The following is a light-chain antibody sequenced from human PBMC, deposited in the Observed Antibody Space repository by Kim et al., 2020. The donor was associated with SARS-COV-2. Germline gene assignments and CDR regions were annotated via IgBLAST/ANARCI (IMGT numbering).Light chain of an antibody. V-gene: IGKV1-27*01. CDR1: QDISNF. J-gene: IGKJ1*01. CDR3: QKYDSAPWT. CDR2: TAS. Sequence: DIQMTQSPSSLSASVGDRVTITCRASQDISNFLAWYQQKTGKVPKLLIYTASTLQSGVPARFSGSGSGTDFTLTISNLQPEDVATYYCQKYDSAPWTVGQGTKVDI.